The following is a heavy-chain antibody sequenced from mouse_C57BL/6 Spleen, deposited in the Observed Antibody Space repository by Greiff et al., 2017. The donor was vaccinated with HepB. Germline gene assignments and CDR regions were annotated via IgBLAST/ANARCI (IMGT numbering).Heavy chain of an antibody. V-gene: IGHV1-50*01. CDR3: ARRWIYDDDDGAYYAMDY. CDR2: IDPSDSYT. D-gene: IGHD2-4*01. CDR1: GYTFTSYW. Sequence: VQLQQSGAELVKPGASVKLSCKASGYTFTSYWMQWVKQRPGQGLEWIGEIDPSDSYTNYNQKFKGKATLTVDTSSSPAYMQLSSLTSEDSAVFYCARRWIYDDDDGAYYAMDYWGQGTSVTVSS. J-gene: IGHJ4*01.